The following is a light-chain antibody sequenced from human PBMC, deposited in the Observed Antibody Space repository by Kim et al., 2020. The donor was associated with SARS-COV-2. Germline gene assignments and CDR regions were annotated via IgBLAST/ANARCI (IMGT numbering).Light chain of an antibody. V-gene: IGLV7-46*01. CDR1: TGGATRTHS. CDR3: SLFYSGVRV. J-gene: IGLJ3*02. Sequence: VTVLPPRAPSTGGATRTHSPYCFQQKPGQAPRTLIYEATNKQSWTPARFSGSLLGGKAAVTLSGAQPEDEADYYCSLFYSGVRVFGGGTQLTVL. CDR2: EAT.